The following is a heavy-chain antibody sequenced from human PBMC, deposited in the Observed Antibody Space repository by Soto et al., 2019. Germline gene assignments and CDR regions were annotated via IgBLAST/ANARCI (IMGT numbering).Heavy chain of an antibody. CDR3: ATSCGNAWYTY. V-gene: IGHV4-59*02. D-gene: IGHD6-13*01. CDR2: MHYTGFS. CDR1: GDSVTSNY. J-gene: IGHJ1*01. Sequence: SETLSLTCAFSGDSVTSNYLTWIRQSPEKGLEWIGYMHYTGFSFYNPSLKSRVAMSVDKSKNEFTLQLTSVTAADTAVYYCATSCGNAWYTYWGQGIQVTVSS.